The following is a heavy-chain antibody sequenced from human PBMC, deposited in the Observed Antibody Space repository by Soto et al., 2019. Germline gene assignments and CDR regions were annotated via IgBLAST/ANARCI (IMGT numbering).Heavy chain of an antibody. D-gene: IGHD3-3*01. Sequence: QVQLQESGPGLVKPSQTLSLTCTVSGGSISSGDYYWSWIRQPPGKGLEWIGYIYYSGSTYYNPSLKSRVTISVDTSKNQFSLKRSSVTSADTAVYYCARDNILGILYGGMDVWGQGTTVTVSS. CDR2: IYYSGST. J-gene: IGHJ6*02. V-gene: IGHV4-30-4*01. CDR3: ARDNILGILYGGMDV. CDR1: GGSISSGDYY.